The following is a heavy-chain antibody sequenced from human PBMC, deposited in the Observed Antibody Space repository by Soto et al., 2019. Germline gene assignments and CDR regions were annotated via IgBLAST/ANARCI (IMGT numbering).Heavy chain of an antibody. CDR2: IYYSGST. V-gene: IGHV4-31*03. D-gene: IGHD4-17*01. Sequence: SETLSLTCTVSGGSISSGGYYWSWIRQHPGKGLEWIGYIYYSGSTYYNPSLKSRVTISVDTSKNQFSLKLSSVTAADTAVYYCASEHYGDYEGRAFDIWGKGTMVAVSS. CDR3: ASEHYGDYEGRAFDI. CDR1: GGSISSGGYY. J-gene: IGHJ3*02.